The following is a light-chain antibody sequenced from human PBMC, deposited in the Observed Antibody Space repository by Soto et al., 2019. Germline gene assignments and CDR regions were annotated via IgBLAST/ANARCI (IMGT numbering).Light chain of an antibody. Sequence: EFVLTQSPGTLSLSAGDSATLSCRASQSLANSFIAWYQQKPGQAPRLLIYDKSSRASGIPDRLSGSGSGTDLTLTISRLETEDFAVFYCQKYGTSEIIFGQGTRLEIK. J-gene: IGKJ5*01. V-gene: IGKV3-20*01. CDR2: DKS. CDR1: QSLANSF. CDR3: QKYGTSEII.